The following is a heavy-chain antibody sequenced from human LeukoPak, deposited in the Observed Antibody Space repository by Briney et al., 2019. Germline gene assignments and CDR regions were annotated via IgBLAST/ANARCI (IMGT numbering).Heavy chain of an antibody. Sequence: SETLSLTCTVSGGSISSYYWSWIRQPPGKGLEWIGEINHSGSTNYNPSLKSRVTISVDTSKNQFSLKLSSVTAADTAVYYCARVCRIGAVATYYFDYWGQGTLVTVSS. CDR3: ARVCRIGAVATYYFDY. CDR2: INHSGST. V-gene: IGHV4-34*01. D-gene: IGHD6-19*01. J-gene: IGHJ4*02. CDR1: GGSISSYY.